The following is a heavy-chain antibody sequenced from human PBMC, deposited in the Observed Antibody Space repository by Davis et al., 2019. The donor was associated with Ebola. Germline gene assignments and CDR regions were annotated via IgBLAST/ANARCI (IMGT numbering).Heavy chain of an antibody. J-gene: IGHJ4*02. CDR3: AKAVRYQLLYSMHY. CDR2: ISYDGSNK. CDR1: GFTFSSYG. V-gene: IGHV3-30*18. Sequence: PGGSLRLSCAASGFTFSSYGMHWVRQAPGKGLEWVAVISYDGSNKYYADSVKGRFTISRDNSKNTLYLQMNSLRAEDTAVYYCAKAVRYQLLYSMHYWGQGTLVTVSS. D-gene: IGHD2-2*02.